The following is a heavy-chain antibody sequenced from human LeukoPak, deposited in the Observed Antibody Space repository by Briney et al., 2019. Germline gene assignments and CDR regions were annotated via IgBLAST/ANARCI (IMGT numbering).Heavy chain of an antibody. Sequence: SETLSLTCTVSGGSISSGSYYWSWIRQPAGKGLEWIGRIYTSGSTNYNPSLKSRVTISVDTSKNQFSLKLSSVTAADTAVYYCARADGGWYYFDYWGQGTQVTVSS. CDR3: ARADGGWYYFDY. V-gene: IGHV4-61*02. CDR2: IYTSGST. D-gene: IGHD6-19*01. J-gene: IGHJ4*02. CDR1: GGSISSGSYY.